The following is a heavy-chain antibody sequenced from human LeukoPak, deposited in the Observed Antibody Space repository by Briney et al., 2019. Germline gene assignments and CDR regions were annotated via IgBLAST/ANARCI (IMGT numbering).Heavy chain of an antibody. Sequence: GASVKVSCKASGGTFSSYAISWVRQAPGQGLGWMGRIIPILGIANYAQKFQGRVTITADKSTSTAYMELSSLRSEDTAVYYCARINSGGSSDYWGQGTLVTVSS. D-gene: IGHD2-8*02. CDR2: IIPILGIA. CDR1: GGTFSSYA. CDR3: ARINSGGSSDY. J-gene: IGHJ4*02. V-gene: IGHV1-69*04.